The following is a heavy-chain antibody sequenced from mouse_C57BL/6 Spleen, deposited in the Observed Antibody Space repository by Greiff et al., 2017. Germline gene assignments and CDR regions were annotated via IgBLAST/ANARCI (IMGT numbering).Heavy chain of an antibody. CDR2: LDPSDSYT. D-gene: IGHD1-1*01. CDR1: GYTFTSYW. CDR3: ARSYYGSRRYFDY. V-gene: IGHV1-69*01. J-gene: IGHJ2*01. Sequence: QVQLQQPGAELVMPGASVKLSCKASGYTFTSYWMHWVKQRPGQGLEWIGELDPSDSYTNYNQKFKGKSTLTVDKSSSTAYMQLSSLTSEDSAVYYCARSYYGSRRYFDYWGQGTTLTVSS.